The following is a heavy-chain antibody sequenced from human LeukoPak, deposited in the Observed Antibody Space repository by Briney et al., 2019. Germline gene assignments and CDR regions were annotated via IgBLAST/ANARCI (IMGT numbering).Heavy chain of an antibody. CDR3: AILGYYDSSGSS. CDR2: ISGSGGST. J-gene: IGHJ5*02. CDR1: GFTFSSYA. Sequence: GGSLRLSCAASGFTFSSYAMSWVRQAPGKGREWVSAISGSGGSTYYADSVKGRFTISRDNSKNTLYLQMNSLRAEDTAVYYCAILGYYDSSGSSWGQGTLVTVSS. V-gene: IGHV3-23*01. D-gene: IGHD3-22*01.